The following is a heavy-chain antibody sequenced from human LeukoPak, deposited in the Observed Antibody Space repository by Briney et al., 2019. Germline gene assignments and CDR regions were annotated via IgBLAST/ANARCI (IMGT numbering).Heavy chain of an antibody. Sequence: GGSLRLSCAASVFIISRNYMSWVRQAPGKGLEGVSVIYSGGSTYYADSVKGRFTIFRDNSKNTLYLQLNSLTTDDTAMYYCARGEWELYPFDYWGQGTLVTVSS. J-gene: IGHJ4*02. CDR3: ARGEWELYPFDY. CDR1: VFIISRNY. CDR2: IYSGGST. V-gene: IGHV3-66*02. D-gene: IGHD1-26*01.